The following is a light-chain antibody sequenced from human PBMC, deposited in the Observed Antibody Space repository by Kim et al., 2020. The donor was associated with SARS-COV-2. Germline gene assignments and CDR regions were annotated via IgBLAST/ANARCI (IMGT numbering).Light chain of an antibody. CDR1: TGAVTSAYY. CDR3: LLHYGGVQV. Sequence: PGGKVTLTCASSTGAVTSAYYPNWFQQKPGQTPRPLIYSTTNRHSWTPARFSAYLLGGRAALTLAAVQPEDEAVYYCLLHYGGVQVFGAGTKVTVL. CDR2: STT. J-gene: IGLJ3*02. V-gene: IGLV7-43*01.